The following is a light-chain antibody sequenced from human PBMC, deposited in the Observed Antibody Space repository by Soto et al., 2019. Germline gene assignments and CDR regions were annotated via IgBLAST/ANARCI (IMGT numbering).Light chain of an antibody. V-gene: IGKV2-30*01. CDR3: QQYGSSPGT. J-gene: IGKJ1*01. Sequence: DVVMTQSPLSLPVPLGQPASISCRSSQGLVLSDGNTYLSWFHQRPGQSPRRLIYTISDRASGVPDRFSGSGSGTDFTLTISRLEPEDFAVYYCQQYGSSPGTFGQGTKVDIK. CDR2: TIS. CDR1: QGLVLSDGNTY.